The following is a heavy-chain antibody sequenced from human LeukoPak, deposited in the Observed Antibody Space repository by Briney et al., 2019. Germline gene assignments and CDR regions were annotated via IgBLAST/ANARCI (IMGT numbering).Heavy chain of an antibody. CDR1: GFTFSSYA. V-gene: IGHV3-23*01. D-gene: IGHD2-15*01. CDR2: VSGTGGST. CDR3: AKDWSGYCSGGSCYQFDY. Sequence: GGSLRLSCAASGFTFSSYAMSWVRQAPGKGLEWVPAVSGTGGSTYYADSVKGRFTISRDNSKNTLFLQMNSLRAEDTAVYYCAKDWSGYCSGGSCYQFDYWGQGTLVTVSS. J-gene: IGHJ4*02.